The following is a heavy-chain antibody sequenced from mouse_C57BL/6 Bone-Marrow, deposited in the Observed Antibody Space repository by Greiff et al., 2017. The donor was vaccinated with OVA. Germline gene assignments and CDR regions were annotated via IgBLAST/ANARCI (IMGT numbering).Heavy chain of an antibody. CDR3: TSITTVVARDFDY. V-gene: IGHV6-3*01. D-gene: IGHD1-1*01. J-gene: IGHJ2*01. CDR2: IRLKSDNYAT. Sequence: EVKLEESGGGLVQPGGSMKLSCVASGFTFSNYWMNWVRQSPEKGLEWVAQIRLKSDNYATHYAESVKGRFTISRDDSKSSVYLQMNNLRAEDTGIYYCTSITTVVARDFDYWGQGTTLTVSS. CDR1: GFTFSNYW.